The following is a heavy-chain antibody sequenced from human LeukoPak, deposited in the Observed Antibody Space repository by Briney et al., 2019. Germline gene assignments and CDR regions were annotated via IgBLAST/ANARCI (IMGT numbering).Heavy chain of an antibody. V-gene: IGHV3-30*04. D-gene: IGHD3-10*01. CDR1: GFTFSSYA. CDR2: ISYDGSNK. Sequence: GGSLRLSCAASGFTFSSYAMHWVRQAPGKGLGWVAVISYDGSNKYYADSVKGRFTISRDNSKNTLYLQMNSLRAEDTAVYYCARDYGSGSFYYYYYGMDVWGKGTTVTVSS. J-gene: IGHJ6*04. CDR3: ARDYGSGSFYYYYYGMDV.